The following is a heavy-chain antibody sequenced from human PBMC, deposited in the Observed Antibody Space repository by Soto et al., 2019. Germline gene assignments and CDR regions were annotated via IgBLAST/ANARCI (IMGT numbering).Heavy chain of an antibody. CDR1: GGTFSSYA. D-gene: IGHD6-13*01. CDR3: ARHIAAARDIGWFDP. Sequence: QVQLVQSGAEVKKPGSSVKVSCKASGGTFSSYAISWVRQAPGQGLEWMGGIIPIFGAANYAQKFQGRVTITADESTSTAYMELSSLRSEDTAVYYCARHIAAARDIGWFDPWGQGTLVTVSS. V-gene: IGHV1-69*01. CDR2: IIPIFGAA. J-gene: IGHJ5*02.